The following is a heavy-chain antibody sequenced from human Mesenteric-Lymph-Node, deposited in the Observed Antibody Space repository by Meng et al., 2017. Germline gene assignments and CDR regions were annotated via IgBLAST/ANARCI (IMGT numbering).Heavy chain of an antibody. J-gene: IGHJ4*02. Sequence: SETLSLTCTVSGYSISSGYYWGWIRQPPGKRLEWIGSIYHGGSTYYNPSLESRATISINPSKNHFSLSLTSVTAADTAVYYFARTGHFYDSRDPNYWGQGTLVTVSS. CDR2: IYHGGST. V-gene: IGHV4-38-2*02. D-gene: IGHD3-22*01. CDR1: GYSISSGYY. CDR3: ARTGHFYDSRDPNY.